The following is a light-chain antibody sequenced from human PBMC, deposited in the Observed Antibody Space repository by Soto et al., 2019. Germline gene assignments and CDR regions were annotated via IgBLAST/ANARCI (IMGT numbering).Light chain of an antibody. CDR1: QSISSY. CDR2: AAS. V-gene: IGKV1-39*01. J-gene: IGKJ2*01. CDR3: QQSYSTLYT. Sequence: QMTQSPSSLSASVGDRVTITCRASQSISSYLNWYQQKPGKAPKLLIYAASSLQSGVPSRISGSGSGTDFPLTISSLQPEDFATYYCQQSYSTLYTFGQGTKLEIK.